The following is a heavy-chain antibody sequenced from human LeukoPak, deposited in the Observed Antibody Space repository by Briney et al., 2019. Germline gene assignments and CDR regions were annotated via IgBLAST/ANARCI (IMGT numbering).Heavy chain of an antibody. V-gene: IGHV1-2*02. CDR2: INPNSGGT. CDR3: ARAKLFTVVDY. CDR1: GYTFTSYG. D-gene: IGHD1-1*01. Sequence: ASVKVSCKASGYTFTSYGISWVRQAPGQGLEWMGWINPNSGGTNYAQKFQGRVTMTRDTSISTAYMELSRLRSDDTAVYYCARAKLFTVVDYWGQGTLVTVSS. J-gene: IGHJ4*02.